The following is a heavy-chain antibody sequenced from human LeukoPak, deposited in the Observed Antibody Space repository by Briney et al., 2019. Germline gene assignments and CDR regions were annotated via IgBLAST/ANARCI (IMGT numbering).Heavy chain of an antibody. V-gene: IGHV1-69*02. CDR2: IIPILGIA. CDR3: ARGRYCSGGSCYSGSGALDI. J-gene: IGHJ3*02. Sequence: SVKVSCKASGGTFSSYTISWVRQAPGQELEWMGRIIPILGIANYAQKFQGRVTITADKSTSTAYMELSSLRSEDTAVYYGARGRYCSGGSCYSGSGALDIRGQGTMVTVSS. CDR1: GGTFSSYT. D-gene: IGHD2-15*01.